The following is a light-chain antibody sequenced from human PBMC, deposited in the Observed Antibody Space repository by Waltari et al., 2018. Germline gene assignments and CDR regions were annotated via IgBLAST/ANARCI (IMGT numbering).Light chain of an antibody. CDR1: QSVRSN. Sequence: EIVMTQSPATLSVSPGERATLSCRASQSVRSNLAWYQQKPGQAPRLLIYGASTRATGIPARFSGSGSGTDSTLTISSLQSEDFAVYYCQQYNNWPPVFTFGPGTKVDIK. CDR3: QQYNNWPPVFT. V-gene: IGKV3-15*01. J-gene: IGKJ3*01. CDR2: GAS.